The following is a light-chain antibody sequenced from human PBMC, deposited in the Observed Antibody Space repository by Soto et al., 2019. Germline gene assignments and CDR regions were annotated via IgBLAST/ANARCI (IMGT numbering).Light chain of an antibody. CDR1: QSISSW. CDR3: QQYISYWS. CDR2: KAS. J-gene: IGKJ1*01. Sequence: DIRMTQSPSTLSASVGDRVTITSRASQSISSWVAWYQQKPGKAPKLLIYKASSLESGVPSRFSGSGSGTEFTLTISSLEPDDFATYYCQQYISYWSFGQGTKVEIK. V-gene: IGKV1-5*03.